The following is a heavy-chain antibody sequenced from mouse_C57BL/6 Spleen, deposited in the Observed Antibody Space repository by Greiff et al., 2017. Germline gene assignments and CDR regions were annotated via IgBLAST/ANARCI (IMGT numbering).Heavy chain of an antibody. D-gene: IGHD1-1*01. Sequence: VQLQQPGAELVKPGASVKMSCKASGYTFTSYWITWVKQRPGQGLEWIGDIYPGSGSTNYNEKFKSKATLTVDTSSSTAYMQLSSLTSEDSAVYYCARRDYYGSSPGDYWGQGTTLTVSS. J-gene: IGHJ2*01. V-gene: IGHV1-55*01. CDR3: ARRDYYGSSPGDY. CDR1: GYTFTSYW. CDR2: IYPGSGST.